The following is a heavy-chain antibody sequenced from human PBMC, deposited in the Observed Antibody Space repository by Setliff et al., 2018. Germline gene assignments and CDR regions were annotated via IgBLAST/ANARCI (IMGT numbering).Heavy chain of an antibody. Sequence: KTSETRSLTCTVSGGSISSGSYYWSWIRQPAGKGLEWIGHIYTSGSTNYNPSLKSRVTISVDTSKNQFSLKLSSVTAADTAVYYCARVDYSPINYYYYYMDVWGKGTTVTVSS. D-gene: IGHD4-4*01. J-gene: IGHJ6*03. CDR2: IYTSGST. CDR3: ARVDYSPINYYYYYMDV. V-gene: IGHV4-61*09. CDR1: GGSISSGSYY.